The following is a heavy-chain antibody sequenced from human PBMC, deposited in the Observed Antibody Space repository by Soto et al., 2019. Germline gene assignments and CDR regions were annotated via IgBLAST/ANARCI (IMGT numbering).Heavy chain of an antibody. V-gene: IGHV3-64*01. Sequence: EVQLVESGGGLVQPGGSLRLSCAASGFTFSSYAMHWVRQAPGKGLEYVSAISSNGGSTYYANSVKGRFTISRDTSTNTLYLRMGSLSAEDMAVYECARGPGYYFDYWGQGTLVTVSS. CDR3: ARGPGYYFDY. J-gene: IGHJ4*02. CDR1: GFTFSSYA. CDR2: ISSNGGST.